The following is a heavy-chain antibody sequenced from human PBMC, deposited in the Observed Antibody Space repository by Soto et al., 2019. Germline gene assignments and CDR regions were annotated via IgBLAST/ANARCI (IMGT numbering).Heavy chain of an antibody. V-gene: IGHV3-23*01. D-gene: IGHD3-22*01. Sequence: GGSLRLSCAASGFTFSSYAMSWVRQAPGKGLEWVSVISGSGGDTYYADSVKGRFTISRDSSKNTLYLQMNSLRAEDTALYYCAKRCWSGYYDSSGPEPFDYWGQGTLVTVSS. CDR3: AKRCWSGYYDSSGPEPFDY. CDR1: GFTFSSYA. CDR2: ISGSGGDT. J-gene: IGHJ4*02.